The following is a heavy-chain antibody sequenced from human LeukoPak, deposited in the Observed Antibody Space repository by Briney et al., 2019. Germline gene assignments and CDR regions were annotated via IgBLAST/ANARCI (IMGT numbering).Heavy chain of an antibody. CDR2: TYYRSKWYN. J-gene: IGHJ3*02. V-gene: IGHV6-1*01. CDR1: GDSVSRNSGA. CDR3: ASQENPQAHAFDI. Sequence: SQILSLTCAISGDSVSRNSGAWNWIRQSPSRGLEWLGRTYYRSKWYNDYAVSVKSRITINPGTSKNQFSLQLSSLTPEDTAVYYCASQENPQAHAFDIWGQGTMVTVSS.